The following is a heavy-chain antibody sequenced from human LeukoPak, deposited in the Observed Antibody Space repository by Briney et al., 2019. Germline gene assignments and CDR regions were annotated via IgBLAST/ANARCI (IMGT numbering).Heavy chain of an antibody. CDR3: ARDGGEI. D-gene: IGHD3-10*01. CDR1: GYTFTGFY. Sequence: GASVKVSCKASGYTFTGFYMHWLRQAPGQGLQWMGRVNPKNGDTTYAQKFQGRVTMTRDTSISAAYMEPRSLRSDDTAVYYCARDGGEIWGQGTLVTVSS. J-gene: IGHJ4*02. CDR2: VNPKNGDT. V-gene: IGHV1-2*06.